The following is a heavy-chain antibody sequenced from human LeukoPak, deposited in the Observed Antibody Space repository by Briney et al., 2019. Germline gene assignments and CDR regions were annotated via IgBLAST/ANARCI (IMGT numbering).Heavy chain of an antibody. CDR1: GHSFTSYG. CDR2: ISAYNGDT. Sequence: ASVKVSCKASGHSFTSYGISWVRQAPGQGLEWMGWISAYNGDTKYAQILQDRVTLTADTSTSTAYMELRSLRSDDTAIYYCAKAGYYNILTGYPHAYWGQGTLVTVSS. J-gene: IGHJ4*02. CDR3: AKAGYYNILTGYPHAY. V-gene: IGHV1-18*01. D-gene: IGHD3-9*01.